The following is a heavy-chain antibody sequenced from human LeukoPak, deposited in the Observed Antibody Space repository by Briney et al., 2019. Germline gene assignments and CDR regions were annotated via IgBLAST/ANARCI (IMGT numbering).Heavy chain of an antibody. Sequence: PGGSLGLSCAASGYTFRRNGMHWVRQAPGKGLEWVAVIWYDGSKKYYGDSVRGRFTISRDNSKNTLYLQMNSLRAEDTAVYYCARWLSDKIDSNGYLDYWGQGTLVAVSS. V-gene: IGHV3-33*01. CDR1: GYTFRRNG. CDR3: ARWLSDKIDSNGYLDY. CDR2: IWYDGSKK. D-gene: IGHD5-18*01. J-gene: IGHJ4*02.